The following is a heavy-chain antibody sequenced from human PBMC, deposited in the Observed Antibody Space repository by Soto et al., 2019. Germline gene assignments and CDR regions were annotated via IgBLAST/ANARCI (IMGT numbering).Heavy chain of an antibody. V-gene: IGHV3-15*01. CDR3: TTLATIASYYSDSSGERYFDY. Sequence: PGGSLRLSCAASGFTFSNAWMSWVRQAPGKGLEWVGRIKSKTDGGTTDYAAPVKGRFTISRDDSKNTLYLQMNSLKTEDTAVYYCTTLATIASYYSDSSGERYFDYWGQGTLVTVSS. J-gene: IGHJ4*02. CDR1: GFTFSNAW. D-gene: IGHD3-22*01. CDR2: IKSKTDGGTT.